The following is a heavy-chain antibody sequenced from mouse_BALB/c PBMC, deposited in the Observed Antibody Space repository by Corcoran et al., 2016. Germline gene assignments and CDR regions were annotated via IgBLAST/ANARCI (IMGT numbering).Heavy chain of an antibody. Sequence: EVHLPLSGPELVKPGASVKMSCKASGYTFTSYVMHWVKQKRGQGLVWIGYINPYNDGTKYNEKFKGKATLTSDKSSSTAYMELSSLTSEDSAVYYCAREGRRGYFDVWGAGTTVTVSS. CDR2: INPYNDGT. CDR1: GYTFTSYV. V-gene: IGHV1S136*01. J-gene: IGHJ1*01. CDR3: AREGRRGYFDV.